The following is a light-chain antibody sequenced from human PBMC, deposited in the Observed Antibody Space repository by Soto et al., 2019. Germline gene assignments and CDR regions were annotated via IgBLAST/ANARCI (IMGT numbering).Light chain of an antibody. V-gene: IGLV2-14*01. J-gene: IGLJ1*01. CDR1: SRGVGGYNY. CDR2: DVS. Sequence: QSVLTQPASLSGSPGQSITTSCTGTSRGVGGYNYVSWYQQHPGKAPKLMIYDVSNRPSGVSNRFSGSKSGNTASLTISGLQAEDEADYYCSSYTSSSTLEVFGTGTKVTVL. CDR3: SSYTSSSTLEV.